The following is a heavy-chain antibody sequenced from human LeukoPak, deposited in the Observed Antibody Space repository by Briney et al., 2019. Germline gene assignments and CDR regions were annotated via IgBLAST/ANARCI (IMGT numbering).Heavy chain of an antibody. CDR2: ISYDGSNK. CDR3: ARDHYGFWSGFFY. V-gene: IGHV3-30*04. CDR1: GFTFSTYA. J-gene: IGHJ4*02. D-gene: IGHD3-3*01. Sequence: GGSLRLSCAASGFTFSTYAMHWVRQAPGKGLEWVAVISYDGSNKYYADSVKGRFTISRDNSKNTLSLQMNSLRAEDTAVYYCARDHYGFWSGFFYWGQGALVTVSS.